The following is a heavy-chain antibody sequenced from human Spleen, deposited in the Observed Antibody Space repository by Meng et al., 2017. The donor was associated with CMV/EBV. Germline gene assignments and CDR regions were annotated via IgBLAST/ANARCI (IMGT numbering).Heavy chain of an antibody. V-gene: IGHV3-7*01. D-gene: IGHD2-15*01. CDR1: GFTFSNYW. J-gene: IGHJ4*02. CDR3: AREGRDLDY. CDR2: IKQDGSEK. Sequence: GESLKISCAGSGFTFSNYWMSWVRQAPGKGLEWLANIKQDGSEKYYVDSVKGRFTISRDNANKSLYLQMDSLRAEDTAVYYCAREGRDLDYWGQGTLVTVSS.